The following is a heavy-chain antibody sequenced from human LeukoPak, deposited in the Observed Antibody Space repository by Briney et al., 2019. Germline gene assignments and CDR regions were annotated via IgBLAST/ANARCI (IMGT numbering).Heavy chain of an antibody. CDR3: AVKGGYNDWDAPFDY. CDR1: GFTFSSYW. V-gene: IGHV3-74*01. Sequence: SGGSLRLSCAASGFTFSSYWMHWVRQAPGKGLVWVSRINGDGSSTNYADSVKGRFTISRDNAKKALYLQMNGLGVADTAVYYCAVKGGYNDWDAPFDYWGRGTPVTVSS. CDR2: INGDGSST. D-gene: IGHD5-12*01. J-gene: IGHJ4*02.